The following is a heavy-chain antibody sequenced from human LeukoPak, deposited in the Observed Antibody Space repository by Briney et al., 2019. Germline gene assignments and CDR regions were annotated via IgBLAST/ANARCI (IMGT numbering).Heavy chain of an antibody. V-gene: IGHV1-18*01. CDR1: GYTFTSYG. D-gene: IGHD4-23*01. Sequence: ASVKVSCKASGYTFTSYGISWVRQAPGQGLEWMGWISAYNGNTNYAQKLQGRVTMTTDTSTSTAYMELRSLRSDDTAVYYCARVPNYGGNSDYYYYYGMDVWGQGTTVTVSS. J-gene: IGHJ6*02. CDR2: ISAYNGNT. CDR3: ARVPNYGGNSDYYYYYGMDV.